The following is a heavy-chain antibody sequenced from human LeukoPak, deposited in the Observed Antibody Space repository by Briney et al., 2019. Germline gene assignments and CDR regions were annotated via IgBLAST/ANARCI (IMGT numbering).Heavy chain of an antibody. CDR1: GGTFSSYA. CDR2: IIPIFGTA. V-gene: IGHV1-69*05. Sequence: GASVKVSCKASGGTFSSYAISWVRQAPGQGLEWMGGIIPIFGTANYAQKFQGRVTITTDESTSTAYMELSSLRSEDTAVYYCARARPSSIAARPVGDAFDIWGQGTMVTVSS. CDR3: ARARPSSIAARPVGDAFDI. J-gene: IGHJ3*02. D-gene: IGHD6-6*01.